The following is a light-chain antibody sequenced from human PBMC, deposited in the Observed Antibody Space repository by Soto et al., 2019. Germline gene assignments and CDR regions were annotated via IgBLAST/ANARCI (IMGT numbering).Light chain of an antibody. CDR1: QSVSSSY. V-gene: IGKV3-20*01. CDR2: GAS. CDR3: QQYGSSPET. Sequence: ETMMTQSPDTLSVSLGERATLSCRASQSVSSSYLAWYQQKPGQAPRLLIYGASSRATGIPDRFSGSGSGTDFTLTISRLEPEDFAVYYCQQYGSSPETFGEGTKVAIK. J-gene: IGKJ1*01.